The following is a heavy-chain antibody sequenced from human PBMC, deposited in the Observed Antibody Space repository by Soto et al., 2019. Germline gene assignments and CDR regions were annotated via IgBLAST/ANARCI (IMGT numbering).Heavy chain of an antibody. D-gene: IGHD3-10*01. J-gene: IGHJ4*02. CDR2: IIPVFGTA. V-gene: IGHV1-69*01. CDR1: GGTFSSYT. CDR3: ARACHSLGGYHKGVGRRNYHFVL. Sequence: QVQLVQSGAEVKKPASSVKLSCKASGGTFSSYTISWVRQAPGQGLEWMGGIIPVFGTAYYAQKVQGRVTSTADESTSTAYMELSSLRYEDTAVYSCARACHSLGGYHKGVGRRNYHFVLWCQGTLVTVAS.